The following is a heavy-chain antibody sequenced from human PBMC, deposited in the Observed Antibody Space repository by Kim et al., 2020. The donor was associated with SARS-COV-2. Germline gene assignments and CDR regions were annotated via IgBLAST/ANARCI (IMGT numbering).Heavy chain of an antibody. CDR1: GGSVSSGSYY. CDR2: IYYSGST. CDR3: AAYDFWSGYHDY. V-gene: IGHV4-61*01. J-gene: IGHJ4*02. D-gene: IGHD3-3*01. Sequence: SETLSLTCTVSGGSVSSGSYYWSWIRQPPGKGLEWIGYIYYSGSTNYNPSLKSRVTISLDTSKNQFSLKLSSVTAADTAVYYCAAYDFWSGYHDYWGQGTLVTVSS.